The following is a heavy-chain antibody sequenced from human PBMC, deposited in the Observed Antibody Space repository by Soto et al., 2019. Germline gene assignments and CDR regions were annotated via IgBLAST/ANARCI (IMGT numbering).Heavy chain of an antibody. CDR3: ARCASGSYYNYYAMDV. V-gene: IGHV3-48*02. J-gene: IGHJ6*02. Sequence: EVQLVESGGGLVQPGGSLRLSCAASGFTFSTYSLTWVRQAPGKGLEWVSYISGRSSAIYYADSVKGRFTISRDNAKNALYLQMNSLRDEDTAVYYCARCASGSYYNYYAMDVRGQGTTVTVSS. D-gene: IGHD2-15*01. CDR1: GFTFSTYS. CDR2: ISGRSSAI.